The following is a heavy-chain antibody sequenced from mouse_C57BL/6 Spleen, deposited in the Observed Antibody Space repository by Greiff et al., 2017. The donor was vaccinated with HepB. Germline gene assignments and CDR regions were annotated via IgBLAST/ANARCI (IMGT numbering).Heavy chain of an antibody. J-gene: IGHJ3*01. D-gene: IGHD1-1*01. CDR1: GYTFTSYW. Sequence: VQLQQPGAELVMPGASVKLSCKASGYTFTSYWMHWVKQRPGQGLEWIGEIDPSDSYTNYNQKFKGKSTLTVDKSSSTAYMQLSSLTSEDSAVYYCARFHYGSSYAFAYWGQGTLVTVSA. CDR2: IDPSDSYT. V-gene: IGHV1-69*01. CDR3: ARFHYGSSYAFAY.